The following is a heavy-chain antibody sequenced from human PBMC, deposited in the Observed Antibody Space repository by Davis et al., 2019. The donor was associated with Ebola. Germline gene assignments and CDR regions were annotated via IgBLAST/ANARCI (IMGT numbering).Heavy chain of an antibody. CDR2: INPGNGNT. CDR3: AREEFYDFWSGWGYGMDV. Sequence: AASVKVSCKASGYIFTNYVMHWVRQAPGQRLEWMGWINPGNGNTRFSLNFQGRVTITRDTSASTAYMELSSLRSEDTAVYYCAREEFYDFWSGWGYGMDVWGQGTTVTVSS. CDR1: GYIFTNYV. J-gene: IGHJ6*02. V-gene: IGHV1-3*01. D-gene: IGHD3-3*01.